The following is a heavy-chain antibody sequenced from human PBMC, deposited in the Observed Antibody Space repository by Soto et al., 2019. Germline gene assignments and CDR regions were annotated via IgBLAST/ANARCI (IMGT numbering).Heavy chain of an antibody. J-gene: IGHJ3*02. CDR2: ISAYNGNT. D-gene: IGHD2-15*01. CDR1: GYTFTSYG. V-gene: IGHV1-18*01. CDR3: AREPRPHRVRCSGAFDI. Sequence: ASVKVSCKASGYTFTSYGISWVRQAPGQGLEWMGWISAYNGNTNYAQKLQGRVTMTTDTSTSTAYMELRSLRSDDTAVYYCAREPRPHRVRCSGAFDIWGQGTMVTVSS.